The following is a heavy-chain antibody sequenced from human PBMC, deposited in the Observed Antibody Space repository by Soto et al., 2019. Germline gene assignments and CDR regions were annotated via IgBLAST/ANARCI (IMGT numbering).Heavy chain of an antibody. CDR1: GDTFSSYA. D-gene: IGHD1-1*01. Sequence: QVQLVQSGAEVKKPGSSVKVSCKTSGDTFSSYASSWVRQAPGQGLEWMGGIIPIFGTANYAQKFQGRVTITADESTNTVYMELSSLRSEDTAVYYCARHGGADDSYYFDYWGQGTLVTVSS. CDR3: ARHGGADDSYYFDY. J-gene: IGHJ4*02. V-gene: IGHV1-69*01. CDR2: IIPIFGTA.